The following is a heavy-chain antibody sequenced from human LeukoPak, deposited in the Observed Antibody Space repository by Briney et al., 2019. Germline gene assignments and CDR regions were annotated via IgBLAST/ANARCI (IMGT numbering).Heavy chain of an antibody. Sequence: PGGSLRLSCAASGFTFSSYIMNWVRQAPGKGLEWVSYISSSSSTIYYADSVKGRFTLSRDNAKNSLYLQMNSLRAEDTAVYYCASTGRYCTSTSCSNYFHCWGQGTLVTVSS. J-gene: IGHJ4*02. CDR1: GFTFSSYI. V-gene: IGHV3-48*04. CDR2: ISSSSSTI. CDR3: ASTGRYCTSTSCSNYFHC. D-gene: IGHD2-2*01.